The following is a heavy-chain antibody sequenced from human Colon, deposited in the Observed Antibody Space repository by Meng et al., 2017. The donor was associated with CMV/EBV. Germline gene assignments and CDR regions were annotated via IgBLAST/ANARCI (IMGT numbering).Heavy chain of an antibody. J-gene: IGHJ2*01. V-gene: IGHV3-74*01. D-gene: IGHD6-13*01. CDR3: ARSGIAALYWYFDL. Sequence: AAGFTCSSYWMHWVRQAPGKGLVWVSRINSDGSSTSYADSVKGRFTISRDNAKNTLYLQMNSLRAEDTAVYYCARSGIAALYWYFDLWGRGTLVTVSS. CDR1: GFTCSSYW. CDR2: INSDGSST.